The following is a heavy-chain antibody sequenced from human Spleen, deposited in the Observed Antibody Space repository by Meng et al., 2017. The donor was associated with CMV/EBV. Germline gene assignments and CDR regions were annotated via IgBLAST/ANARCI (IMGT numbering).Heavy chain of an antibody. J-gene: IGHJ5*02. CDR1: GGTFSSYA. D-gene: IGHD6-13*01. Sequence: SVKVSCKASGGTFSSYANSWVRQAPGQGLEWMGGIIPILGIANYAQKFQGRVTITADKSTSTAYMELSSLRSDDTATYYCARVAAAGTNRWFDPWGQGTRVTVSS. V-gene: IGHV1-69*10. CDR3: ARVAAAGTNRWFDP. CDR2: IIPILGIA.